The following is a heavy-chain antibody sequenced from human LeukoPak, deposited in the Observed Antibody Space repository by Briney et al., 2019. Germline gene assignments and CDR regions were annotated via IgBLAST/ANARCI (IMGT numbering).Heavy chain of an antibody. V-gene: IGHV3-21*01. CDR2: ISSSSSYI. CDR3: ARAYSGRYGLGYYYMDV. Sequence: GGSLRLSCAASGFTFNSYSMNWVRQAPGKGLEWVSSISSSSSYIYYADSVKGRFTTSRYNAKNSLYLQMNSLRADDTAVYYCARAYSGRYGLGYYYMDVWGKGTTVTISS. J-gene: IGHJ6*03. D-gene: IGHD1-26*01. CDR1: GFTFNSYS.